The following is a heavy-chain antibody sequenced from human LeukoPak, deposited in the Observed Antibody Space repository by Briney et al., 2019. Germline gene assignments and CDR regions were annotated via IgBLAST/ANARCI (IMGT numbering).Heavy chain of an antibody. Sequence: GGSLRLSCAASGFTFSSYWMGWVRQAPGKGLEWVANIKQDESQKYYVDSVKGRFTISRDNAKNSLYLQMNSLRAEDTAVYYCARDKIEGPTKLDYWGQGILVTVSS. CDR3: ARDKIEGPTKLDY. CDR2: IKQDESQK. D-gene: IGHD1-1*01. J-gene: IGHJ4*02. CDR1: GFTFSSYW. V-gene: IGHV3-7*01.